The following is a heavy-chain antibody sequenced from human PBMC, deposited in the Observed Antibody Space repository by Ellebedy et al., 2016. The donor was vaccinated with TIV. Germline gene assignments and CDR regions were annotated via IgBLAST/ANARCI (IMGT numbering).Heavy chain of an antibody. V-gene: IGHV1-69*13. Sequence: SVKVSXXASGGTFSSYAISWVRQAPGQGLEWMGGIIPIFGTANYAQKFQGRVTITADESTSTAYMELSSLRSEDTAVYYCARKRVGGYDLYYWGQGTLVTVSS. J-gene: IGHJ4*02. CDR3: ARKRVGGYDLYY. D-gene: IGHD5-12*01. CDR1: GGTFSSYA. CDR2: IIPIFGTA.